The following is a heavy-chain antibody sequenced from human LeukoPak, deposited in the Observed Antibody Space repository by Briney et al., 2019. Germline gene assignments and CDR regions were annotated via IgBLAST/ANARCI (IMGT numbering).Heavy chain of an antibody. D-gene: IGHD1-20*01. CDR2: INPNSGGT. J-gene: IGHJ4*02. CDR3: ARVTGTSGSETLLYYFDY. V-gene: IGHV1-2*02. CDR1: GYTFTGYY. Sequence: GASVKVSCKASGYTFTGYYMHWVRQAPGQGLEWMGWINPNSGGTNYAQKFQGRVTMTRDTSISTAYMELSRLRSDDTAVYYCARVTGTSGSETLLYYFDYWGQGTLVTVSS.